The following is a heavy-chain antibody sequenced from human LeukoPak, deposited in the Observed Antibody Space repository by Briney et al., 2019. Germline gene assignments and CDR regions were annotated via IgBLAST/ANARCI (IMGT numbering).Heavy chain of an antibody. D-gene: IGHD6-19*01. V-gene: IGHV3-23*01. CDR2: ISGSGGST. CDR3: ATVPYSSGWYDY. J-gene: IGHJ4*02. Sequence: GGSLRLSCAASGFTFRSYAMSWVRQAPGKGLEWVSGISGSGGSTYYADSVKGRFTISRDNSKNTLYLQMNSLRAEDTAVYFCATVPYSSGWYDYWGQGTVVTVSS. CDR1: GFTFRSYA.